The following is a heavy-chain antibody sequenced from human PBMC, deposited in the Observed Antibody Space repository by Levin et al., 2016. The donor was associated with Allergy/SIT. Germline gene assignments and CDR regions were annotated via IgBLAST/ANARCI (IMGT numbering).Heavy chain of an antibody. V-gene: IGHV3-64*01. CDR1: GFNFKDYW. CDR3: ATETTPGSLVD. CDR2: ISPSGDTT. J-gene: IGHJ4*02. D-gene: IGHD3-10*01. Sequence: GESLKISCAASGFNFKDYWMHWVRQSPGKGLESVSAISPSGDTTYYSNSVRGRFTISRDNSRSTLYLEMGSLRTEDTALYYCATETTPGSLVDWGQGALVTVSS.